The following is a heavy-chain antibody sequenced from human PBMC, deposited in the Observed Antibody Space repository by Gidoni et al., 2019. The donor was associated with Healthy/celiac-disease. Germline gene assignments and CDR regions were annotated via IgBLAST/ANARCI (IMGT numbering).Heavy chain of an antibody. Sequence: EVQLVESGGGLVQPGGSLRLSCAASGFTFSSYWMSWVRQAPGKGLEWVANIKQDGSEKYYVDSVKGRFTISRDNAKNSLYLQMNSLRAEDTAVYYCARDVGVVTPYYFDYWGQGTLVTVSS. CDR2: IKQDGSEK. V-gene: IGHV3-7*01. CDR3: ARDVGVVTPYYFDY. J-gene: IGHJ4*02. D-gene: IGHD3-3*01. CDR1: GFTFSSYW.